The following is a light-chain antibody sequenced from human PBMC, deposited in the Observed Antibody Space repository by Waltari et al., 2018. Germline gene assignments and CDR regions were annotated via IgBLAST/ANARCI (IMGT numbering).Light chain of an antibody. V-gene: IGKV3D-20*01. Sequence: VAFSGGRNQTIPSNCFTCYQQKPGQTPRLLIYGASTRAPGIPDRFSGSVSGTDFTLTSSRLEPEDSAVYYCQQYDGSVVTFGGGTRWRSN. CDR3: QQYDGSVVT. J-gene: IGKJ4*01. CDR1: QTIPSNC. CDR2: GAS.